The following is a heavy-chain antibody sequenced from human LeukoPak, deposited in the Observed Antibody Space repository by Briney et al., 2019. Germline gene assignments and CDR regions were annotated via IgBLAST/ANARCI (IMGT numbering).Heavy chain of an antibody. CDR3: ARYTVVPVFDY. Sequence: PSETLSLTCTVSGGSISSGDYYWSWIRQPPGKGLEWIGYIYYSGSTYYNPSLKSRVTISVDTSKNQFSLKRSSVTAADTAVYYCARYTVVPVFDYWGQGTLVTVSS. CDR2: IYYSGST. CDR1: GGSISSGDYY. J-gene: IGHJ4*02. D-gene: IGHD2-2*01. V-gene: IGHV4-30-4*08.